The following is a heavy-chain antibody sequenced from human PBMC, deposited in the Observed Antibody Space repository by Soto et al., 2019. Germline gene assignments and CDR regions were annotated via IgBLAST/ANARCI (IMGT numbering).Heavy chain of an antibody. V-gene: IGHV4-31*03. CDR2: IYYSGST. D-gene: IGHD3-22*01. CDR1: GGSISSGGYY. J-gene: IGHJ6*02. Sequence: SETLSLTCTVSGGSISSGGYYWSWIRQHPGKGLEWIGYIYYSGSTYYNPSLQSRVTISVDTSKNQFSLKLSSVTAADTAVYYCGRGEYDSSVYYFNNGRDVGAQGTTVPVSS. CDR3: GRGEYDSSVYYFNNGRDV.